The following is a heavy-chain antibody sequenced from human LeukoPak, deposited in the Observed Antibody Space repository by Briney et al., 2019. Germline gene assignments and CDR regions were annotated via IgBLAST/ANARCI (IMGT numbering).Heavy chain of an antibody. CDR3: ARRTTGTKRFDY. J-gene: IGHJ4*02. V-gene: IGHV5-51*01. Sequence: GESLEISCKGSGYRFTNYWIGWVRQMPGKGLEWMGIIYPGDSHTRYSPSFQGQVTISVDKSISTAHLQWSSLKASDTAMYYCARRTTGTKRFDYWGQGTLVTVSS. CDR2: IYPGDSHT. CDR1: GYRFTNYW. D-gene: IGHD1-1*01.